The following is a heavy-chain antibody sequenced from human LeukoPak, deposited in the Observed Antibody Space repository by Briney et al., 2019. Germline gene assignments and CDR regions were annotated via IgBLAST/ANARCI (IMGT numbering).Heavy chain of an antibody. Sequence: NPSETLSLTCGVSGGSISGTNWWSWVRQPPGKGLEWIGEIYHSGSTNYNPSLKSRVTISVDRSKSQFSLKLSSVTAADTAVFYCARGGYSSGWPTYFDYWGQGTLVTVSS. CDR1: GGSISGTNW. CDR3: ARGGYSSGWPTYFDY. V-gene: IGHV4-4*02. J-gene: IGHJ4*02. CDR2: IYHSGST. D-gene: IGHD6-19*01.